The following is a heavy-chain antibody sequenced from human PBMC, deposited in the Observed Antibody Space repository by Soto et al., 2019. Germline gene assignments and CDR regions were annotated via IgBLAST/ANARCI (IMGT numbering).Heavy chain of an antibody. CDR2: IYCSGST. V-gene: IGHV4-39*01. J-gene: IGHJ4*02. CDR1: GGSISSSSYY. D-gene: IGHD6-19*01. Sequence: SETLSLTCTVSGGSISSSSYYWGWIRQPPGKGLEWIGSIYCSGSTYYNPSLKSRVTISVDTSKNQFSLKLSSVTAADTAVYYCARPSYSSGWYDYWGQGTLVTVSS. CDR3: ARPSYSSGWYDY.